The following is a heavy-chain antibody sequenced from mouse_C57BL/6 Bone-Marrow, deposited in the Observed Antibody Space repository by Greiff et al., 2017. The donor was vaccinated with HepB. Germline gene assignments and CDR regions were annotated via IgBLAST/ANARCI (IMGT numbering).Heavy chain of an antibody. D-gene: IGHD1-1*01. CDR1: GYTFTSYG. J-gene: IGHJ2*01. CDR3: ARSHCSSPYYFDY. V-gene: IGHV1-81*01. Sequence: VKLMESGAELARPGASVKLSCKASGYTFTSYGISWVKQRTGQGLEWIGEIYPRSGNTYYNEKFKGKATLTADKSSSTAYMELRSLTSEDSAVYFCARSHCSSPYYFDYWGQGTTLTVSS. CDR2: IYPRSGNT.